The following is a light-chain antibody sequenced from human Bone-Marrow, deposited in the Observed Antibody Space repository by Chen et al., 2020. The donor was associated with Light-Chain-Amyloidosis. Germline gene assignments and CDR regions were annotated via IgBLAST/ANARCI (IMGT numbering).Light chain of an antibody. CDR3: MQGTHWPLT. Sequence: DVVMTQSPLSLPVTLGQPASISCRSSQSLLYSDGNTYLNWFQQRPGQSPRRLIYKVSNRDSGIPDRFSGRGSGTDFTLKISRVESEDVGVYYCMQGTHWPLTVGQGTRLEI. CDR2: KVS. J-gene: IGKJ5*01. CDR1: QSLLYSDGNTY. V-gene: IGKV2-30*01.